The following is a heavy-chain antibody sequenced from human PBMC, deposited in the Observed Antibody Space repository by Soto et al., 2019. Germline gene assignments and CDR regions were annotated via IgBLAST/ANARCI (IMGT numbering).Heavy chain of an antibody. V-gene: IGHV1-69*04. Sequence: SVKVSCKASGGTFTSYAFNWVRQAPGRGLEWMGRVIPVLGVADYAQNFQDRVTITADKSTSTVYMELSSLRSEDTALYYCARDGLGTPPRYFAHWGQGPRVTLSS. D-gene: IGHD6-19*01. J-gene: IGHJ4*02. CDR1: GGTFTSYA. CDR2: VIPVLGVA. CDR3: ARDGLGTPPRYFAH.